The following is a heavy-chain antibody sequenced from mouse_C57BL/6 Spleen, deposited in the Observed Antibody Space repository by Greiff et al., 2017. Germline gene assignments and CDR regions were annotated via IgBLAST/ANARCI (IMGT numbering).Heavy chain of an antibody. CDR3: ARDRGYYYGSSYGAWFAY. CDR1: GYSITSGYY. CDR2: ISYDGSN. J-gene: IGHJ3*01. D-gene: IGHD1-1*01. Sequence: DVKLQESGPGLVKPSQSLSLTCSVTGYSITSGYYWNWIRQFPGNKLEWMGYISYDGSNNYNPSLKNRISITRDTSKNQFFLNLNSVTTEDTATYYCARDRGYYYGSSYGAWFAYWGQGTLVTVSA. V-gene: IGHV3-6*01.